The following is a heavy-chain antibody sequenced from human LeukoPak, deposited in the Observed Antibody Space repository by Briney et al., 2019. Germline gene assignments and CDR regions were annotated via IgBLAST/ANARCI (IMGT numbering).Heavy chain of an antibody. CDR1: GYSISSGYY. J-gene: IGHJ6*03. Sequence: PSETLSLTCTVSGYSISSGYYWGWIRQPPGKGLEWIGSIYYSGSTYYNPSLKSRVTISVDTSKNQFSLKLSSVTAADTAVYYCARELNYYYMDVWGKGTTVTVSS. V-gene: IGHV4-38-2*02. CDR3: ARELNYYYMDV. CDR2: IYYSGST.